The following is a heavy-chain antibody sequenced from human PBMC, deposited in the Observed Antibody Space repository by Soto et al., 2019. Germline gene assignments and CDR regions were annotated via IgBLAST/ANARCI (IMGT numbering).Heavy chain of an antibody. Sequence: QLQLQESGPGLVKPSETLSLTCTVSGGSISSSSYYWGWIRQPPGKGLEWIGSIYYSGSTYYNPSLKSRVTFSLDTSKTPFSLQLRSVTAADTAVYYCPRHLVYSSPYYFDYWGQGTLVTVSS. V-gene: IGHV4-39*01. J-gene: IGHJ4*02. CDR2: IYYSGST. CDR1: GGSISSSSYY. CDR3: PRHLVYSSPYYFDY. D-gene: IGHD6-13*01.